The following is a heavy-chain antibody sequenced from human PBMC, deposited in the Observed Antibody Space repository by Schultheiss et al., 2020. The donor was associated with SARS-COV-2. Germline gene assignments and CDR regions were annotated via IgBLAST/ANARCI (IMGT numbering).Heavy chain of an antibody. Sequence: SETLSLTCAVYGGSFSGYYWSWIRQPPGKGLEWIGEINHSGSTNYNPSLKSRVTISVDTSKNQFSLKLSSVTAADTAVYYCARGFPPRVADIVVVPAAIYPPRYGMDVWGQGTTVTVSS. V-gene: IGHV4-34*01. CDR2: INHSGST. CDR1: GGSFSGYY. J-gene: IGHJ6*02. D-gene: IGHD2-2*02. CDR3: ARGFPPRVADIVVVPAAIYPPRYGMDV.